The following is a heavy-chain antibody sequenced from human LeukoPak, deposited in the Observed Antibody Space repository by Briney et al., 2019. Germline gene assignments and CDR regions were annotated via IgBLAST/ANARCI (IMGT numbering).Heavy chain of an antibody. J-gene: IGHJ6*02. CDR2: IYHSGST. V-gene: IGHV4-4*02. D-gene: IGHD3-10*01. Sequence: SETLSLTCAVSGGSISSSNWWGWVRQPPGKGLEWIGEIYHSGSTYYNLSLKSRVTISVDRSKNQFSLKLSSVTAADTAVYYCARALYGSGSYQNYYYYGMDVWGQGTTVTVSS. CDR1: GGSISSSNW. CDR3: ARALYGSGSYQNYYYYGMDV.